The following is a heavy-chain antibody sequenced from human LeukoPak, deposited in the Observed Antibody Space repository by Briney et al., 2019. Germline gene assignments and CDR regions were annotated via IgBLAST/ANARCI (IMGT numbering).Heavy chain of an antibody. CDR2: IYPGDSDT. Sequence: GESLKISCKGFGYRFTSYWIGWVRQMPGKGLEWMGVIYPGDSDTRYSPSFQGQVTMSADNSISTAYLQWSSLKASDTAMYYCARLKTAMVTEIDYWGQGTLVTVSS. D-gene: IGHD5-18*01. V-gene: IGHV5-51*01. J-gene: IGHJ4*02. CDR3: ARLKTAMVTEIDY. CDR1: GYRFTSYW.